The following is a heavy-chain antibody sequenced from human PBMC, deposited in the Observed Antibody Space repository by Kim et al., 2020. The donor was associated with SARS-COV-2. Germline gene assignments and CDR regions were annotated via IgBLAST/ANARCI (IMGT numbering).Heavy chain of an antibody. CDR3: ARLNGAAPRCYYYGMDV. J-gene: IGHJ6*02. Sequence: SGPTLVNPTQTLTLTCTFSGFSFTTNGVCVSWIRQSPGKALEWLARIDWDDDKYYSTSLMTRLTISKDTSKNQVVLTMTNMDPVDTATYYCARLNGAAPRCYYYGMDVWGQGTTVTVSS. CDR1: GFSFTTNGVC. D-gene: IGHD6-25*01. CDR2: IDWDDDK. V-gene: IGHV2-70*11.